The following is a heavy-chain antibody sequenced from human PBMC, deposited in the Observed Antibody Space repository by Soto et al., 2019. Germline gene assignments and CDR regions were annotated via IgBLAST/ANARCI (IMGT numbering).Heavy chain of an antibody. CDR1: GFTFSSYG. V-gene: IGHV3-33*01. Sequence: GGSLRLSCAASGFTFSSYGMHWVRQAPGKGLEWVAVIWYDGSNKYYADSVKGRFTISRDNSKNTLYLQMNSLRAEDTAVYYCARDLPGPLRRFLGGDFDYWGQGTLVTVS. CDR2: IWYDGSNK. D-gene: IGHD3-3*01. J-gene: IGHJ4*02. CDR3: ARDLPGPLRRFLGGDFDY.